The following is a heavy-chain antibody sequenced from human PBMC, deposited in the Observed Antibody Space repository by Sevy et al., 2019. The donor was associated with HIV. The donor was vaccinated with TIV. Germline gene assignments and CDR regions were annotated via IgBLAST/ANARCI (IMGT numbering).Heavy chain of an antibody. V-gene: IGHV1-69*13. CDR1: GGTFSSYA. J-gene: IGHJ6*02. CDR2: IIPIFGTA. D-gene: IGHD6-19*01. Sequence: ASVKVSCKASGGTFSSYAISLVRQAPGQGLEWMGGIIPIFGTANYAQKFQGRVTITADESTSTAYMELSSLRSEDTAVYYCARSFLSDIAVAGDYYYYGMDVWGQGTTVTVSS. CDR3: ARSFLSDIAVAGDYYYYGMDV.